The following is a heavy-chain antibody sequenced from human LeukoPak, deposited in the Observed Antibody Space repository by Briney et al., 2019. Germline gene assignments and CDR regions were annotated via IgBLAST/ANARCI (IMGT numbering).Heavy chain of an antibody. D-gene: IGHD2-15*01. V-gene: IGHV4-39*02. Sequence: SETLSLTCTVSGGSISTSNYYWGWIRQPPGKGLEWIGSISYSGSTYYNPSLRSRLTISLDTSKNQFSLNLTSVTAADTAVYYCARVAGDCCCCACFSRRHFDHWGQETLVTVSS. J-gene: IGHJ4*02. CDR1: GGSISTSNYY. CDR2: ISYSGST. CDR3: ARVAGDCCCCACFSRRHFDH.